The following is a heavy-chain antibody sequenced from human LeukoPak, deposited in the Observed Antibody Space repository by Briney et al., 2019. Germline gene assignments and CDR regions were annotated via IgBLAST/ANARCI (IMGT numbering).Heavy chain of an antibody. V-gene: IGHV4-34*01. J-gene: IGHJ6*04. CDR2: NNHSGTT. CDR3: ARGLRLPSRSSPAVPHV. CDR1: GGSFSDYY. Sequence: SETLSLTCAVYGGSFSDYYWNGIRQPPGKGREWIGENNHSGTTNYNPSLKSRVTISVDKSKNQFSLRLSAVTAADTAVYHCARGLRLPSRSSPAVPHVWGKGTTVTVSA. D-gene: IGHD2-2*01.